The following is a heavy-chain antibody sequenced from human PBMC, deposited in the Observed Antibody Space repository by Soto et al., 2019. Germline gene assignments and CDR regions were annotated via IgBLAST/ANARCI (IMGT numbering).Heavy chain of an antibody. Sequence: SETLSLTCTVSGGSISSYYWSWIRQPPGKGLEWIGYIYYSGSTNYNPSLKSRVTISVDTSKNQFSLKLSSATAADTAVYYCARDSGTLEAGAYYYYYYMDVWGKGTTVTVSS. V-gene: IGHV4-59*01. CDR1: GGSISSYY. D-gene: IGHD1-1*01. J-gene: IGHJ6*03. CDR2: IYYSGST. CDR3: ARDSGTLEAGAYYYYYYMDV.